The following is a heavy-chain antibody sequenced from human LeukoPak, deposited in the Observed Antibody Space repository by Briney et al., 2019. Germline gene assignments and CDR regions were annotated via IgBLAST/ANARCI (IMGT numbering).Heavy chain of an antibody. CDR3: ARVCTRASCPFDY. D-gene: IGHD2-2*01. V-gene: IGHV4-34*01. Sequence: SETLSLTCAVYGGSFSGYYWSWIRQPPGKGLEWIGEINHSGSTNYNPSLKSRVTISVDTSRNQFSLKLSSVTAADTAVYYCARVCTRASCPFDYWGRGTLVTVSS. CDR2: INHSGST. J-gene: IGHJ4*02. CDR1: GGSFSGYY.